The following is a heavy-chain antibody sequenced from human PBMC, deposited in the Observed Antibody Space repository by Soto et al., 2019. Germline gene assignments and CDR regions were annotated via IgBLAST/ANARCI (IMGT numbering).Heavy chain of an antibody. J-gene: IGHJ5*02. CDR3: ATGYYDSSGYISPTGNWFDP. V-gene: IGHV4-34*01. CDR1: GGSFSGYY. Sequence: PSETLSLTCAVYGGSFSGYYWSWIRQPPGKGLEWIGEINHSGSTNYNPSLKSRVTISVDTSKNQFSLKLSSVTAADTAVYYCATGYYDSSGYISPTGNWFDPWGQGTLVTVSS. D-gene: IGHD3-22*01. CDR2: INHSGST.